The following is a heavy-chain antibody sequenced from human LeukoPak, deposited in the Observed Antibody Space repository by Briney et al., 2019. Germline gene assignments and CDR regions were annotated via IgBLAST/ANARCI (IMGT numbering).Heavy chain of an antibody. CDR1: GGSISYYY. J-gene: IGHJ2*01. CDR3: ARGPSIAARRGWYFDL. V-gene: IGHV4-59*01. D-gene: IGHD6-6*01. CDR2: ISDGESP. Sequence: SETLSLTCSVSGGSISYYYWSWIRQFPGKGLEWIGYISDGESPDYNPSLQSRVTIYVDSSKNQFFLNLTSVTAADTAVYYCARGPSIAARRGWYFDLWGRGTLVTVSS.